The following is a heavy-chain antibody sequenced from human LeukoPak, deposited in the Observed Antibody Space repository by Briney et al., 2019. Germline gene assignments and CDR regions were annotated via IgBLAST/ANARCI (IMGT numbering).Heavy chain of an antibody. J-gene: IGHJ4*02. D-gene: IGHD2/OR15-2a*01. CDR3: ARCLSRLSHQFDY. CDR2: INPNSGGT. Sequence: ASVKVSCKASGYTFTGYYMHWVRQAPGQGLEWMGWINPNSGGTNYAQKFQGRVTMTRDTSISTAYMELSRLRSDDTAVYYCARCLSRLSHQFDYWGQGTLVTVSS. V-gene: IGHV1-2*02. CDR1: GYTFTGYY.